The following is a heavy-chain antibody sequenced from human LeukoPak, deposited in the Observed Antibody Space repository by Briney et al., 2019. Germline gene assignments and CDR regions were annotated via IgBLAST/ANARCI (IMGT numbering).Heavy chain of an antibody. CDR2: IYYSGST. V-gene: IGHV4-59*08. Sequence: SETLSLTCTVSGGSIGSYYWSWIRQPPGKGLEWIGYIYYSGSTNYNPSLKSRVTISVDTSKNQFSLKLSSVTAADTAVYYCARHQSIAVAGAPDAFDIWGQGTMVTVSS. CDR3: ARHQSIAVAGAPDAFDI. D-gene: IGHD6-19*01. J-gene: IGHJ3*02. CDR1: GGSIGSYY.